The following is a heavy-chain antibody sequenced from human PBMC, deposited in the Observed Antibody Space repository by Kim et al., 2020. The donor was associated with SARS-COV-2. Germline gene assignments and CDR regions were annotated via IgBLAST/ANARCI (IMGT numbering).Heavy chain of an antibody. Sequence: SETLSLTCAVSGGSISSSNWWSWVRQPPGKGLEWIGEIYHSGSTNYNPSLKSRVTISVDKSKNQFTLKLSSVTAADTAVYYCARDGVVPAATSDYYYYGMDALGQGPTVTVSS. J-gene: IGHJ6*02. CDR1: GGSISSSNW. V-gene: IGHV4-4*02. CDR2: IYHSGST. CDR3: ARDGVVPAATSDYYYYGMDA. D-gene: IGHD2-2*01.